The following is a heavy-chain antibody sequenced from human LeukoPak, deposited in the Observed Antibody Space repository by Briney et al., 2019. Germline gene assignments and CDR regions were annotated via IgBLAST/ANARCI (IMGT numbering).Heavy chain of an antibody. CDR3: ARSYYDYVWGSYRYFDY. CDR2: INWNGGST. J-gene: IGHJ4*02. V-gene: IGHV3-20*04. CDR1: GFTFDDYG. Sequence: PGGSLRLFCAASGFTFDDYGMSWVRQAPGKGLEWVSGINWNGGSTGYADSVKGRFTVSRDNAKNSLYLQMNSLRAEDTALYYCARSYYDYVWGSYRYFDYWGQGTLVTVSS. D-gene: IGHD3-16*01.